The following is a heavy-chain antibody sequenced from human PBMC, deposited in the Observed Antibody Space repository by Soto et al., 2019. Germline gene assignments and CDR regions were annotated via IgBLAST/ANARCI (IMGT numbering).Heavy chain of an antibody. V-gene: IGHV3-23*01. J-gene: IGHJ1*01. Sequence: EVQLLESGGGLVQPGGSLRLSCVASGVTFTTNAMSWVRQAPGKGLEWVSAISGSGGSTYYADSVKGRFTISRDNSKNTLHLQMNSLRAEDTAVYYCAKDFRVGEDYYYDSSGYGAYFQHWGQGTLVTVSS. CDR3: AKDFRVGEDYYYDSSGYGAYFQH. CDR1: GVTFTTNA. CDR2: ISGSGGST. D-gene: IGHD3-22*01.